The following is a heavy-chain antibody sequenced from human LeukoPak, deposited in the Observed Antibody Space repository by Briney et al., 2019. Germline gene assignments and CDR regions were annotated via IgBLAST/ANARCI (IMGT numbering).Heavy chain of an antibody. J-gene: IGHJ4*02. V-gene: IGHV4-39*01. CDR3: ARWLSGYYGSGSPWAHYYDY. Sequence: SETLSLTCTVSGGSITSTNYYWGWIRQPPGKGLEWIGSIYFNGRTYYHPPLMSRVTISVDTAKSQFSLKLTSVSAADTAVYYCARWLSGYYGSGSPWAHYYDYYGQGNLFAVSS. D-gene: IGHD3-10*01. CDR2: IYFNGRT. CDR1: GGSITSTNYY.